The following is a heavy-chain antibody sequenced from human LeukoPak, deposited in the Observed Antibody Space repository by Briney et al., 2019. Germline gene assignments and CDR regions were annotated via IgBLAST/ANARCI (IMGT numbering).Heavy chain of an antibody. CDR2: IGNTET. CDR1: GFPFETNA. Sequence: GGSLRLSCAPSGFPFETNAMSWVRQAPGKGLEWVATIGNTETFYADSVTGRFTISRDNSKNTVNLQMNRLRVEDTAIYYCAKDWIQFNRVFDCFHSWGQGTLVTVSS. D-gene: IGHD5-18*01. CDR3: AKDWIQFNRVFDCFHS. J-gene: IGHJ4*02. V-gene: IGHV3-23*01.